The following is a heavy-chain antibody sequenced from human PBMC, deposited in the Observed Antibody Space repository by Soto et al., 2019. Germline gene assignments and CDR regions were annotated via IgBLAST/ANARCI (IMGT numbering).Heavy chain of an antibody. D-gene: IGHD4-17*01. Sequence: PSETLSLTCAVYGGSFSGYYWSWIRQPPGKGLEWIGEINHSGSTNYNPSLKSRVTISVDTSKNQFSLKLSSVTAADTAVYYCARGLDYGDYAGRFDYWGQGTLVNVS. CDR1: GGSFSGYY. V-gene: IGHV4-34*01. CDR3: ARGLDYGDYAGRFDY. J-gene: IGHJ4*02. CDR2: INHSGST.